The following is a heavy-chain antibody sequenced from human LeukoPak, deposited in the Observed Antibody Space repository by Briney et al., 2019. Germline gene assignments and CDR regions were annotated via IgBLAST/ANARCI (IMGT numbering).Heavy chain of an antibody. CDR3: ANWAFRLYYIDV. V-gene: IGHV3-74*01. D-gene: IGHD3-16*01. CDR2: INTDGSST. J-gene: IGHJ6*03. Sequence: PGGSLRLSCAASGFKFSNYWMHWVRQAPGKGLVWVSRINTDGSSTNYTDSVKGRFTISRDNAKNTVYLQMNSLRAEDTAVYYCANWAFRLYYIDVWGKGTTVTVSS. CDR1: GFKFSNYW.